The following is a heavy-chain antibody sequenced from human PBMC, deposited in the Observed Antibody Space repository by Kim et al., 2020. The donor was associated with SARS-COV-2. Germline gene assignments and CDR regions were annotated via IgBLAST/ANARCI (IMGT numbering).Heavy chain of an antibody. CDR2: IYSCGST. J-gene: IGHJ6*02. V-gene: IGHV3-66*03. D-gene: IGHD4-4*01. CDR3: AREVSLALCNSRYYYYYYGMDV. Sequence: GGSLRLSCAASGFTVSSNYMSWVRQAPGKGLEWVSVIYSCGSTYYSDSVKGRFTISRDNAKNTLYLQMNSLRAEDIAVYYCAREVSLALCNSRYYYYYYGMDVWGQGTTVTVSS. CDR1: GFTVSSNY.